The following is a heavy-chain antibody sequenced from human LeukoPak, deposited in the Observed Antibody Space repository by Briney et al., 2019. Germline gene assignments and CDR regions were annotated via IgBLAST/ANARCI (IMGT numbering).Heavy chain of an antibody. D-gene: IGHD2-2*01. CDR1: GGSISSRSYY. J-gene: IGHJ4*02. CDR3: ARHFYCSSTSCSHYFDL. Sequence: SETPSLTCPVSGGSISSRSYYWGWIRQPPGKGLEWIGSIYYSGSTYYNPSLKSRVTISVDTSKNQFSLKLSSVTAADTAVYYCARHFYCSSTSCSHYFDLWGQGTLVTVSS. CDR2: IYYSGST. V-gene: IGHV4-39*01.